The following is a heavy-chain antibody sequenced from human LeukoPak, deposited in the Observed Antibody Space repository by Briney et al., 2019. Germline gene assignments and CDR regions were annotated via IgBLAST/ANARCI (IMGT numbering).Heavy chain of an antibody. CDR2: ITGSGGDT. V-gene: IGHV3-23*01. CDR3: AKGSRDSRPYYFDF. Sequence: TGGSLRLSCAASGFTFNNYAMSWVRQAPGKVLEWVSAITGSGGDTYHADSVKGRFTISRDNSENTLYLQMNSLRAEDTAVYCCAKGSRDSRPYYFDFWGQGTLVTVSS. D-gene: IGHD3-3*01. J-gene: IGHJ4*02. CDR1: GFTFNNYA.